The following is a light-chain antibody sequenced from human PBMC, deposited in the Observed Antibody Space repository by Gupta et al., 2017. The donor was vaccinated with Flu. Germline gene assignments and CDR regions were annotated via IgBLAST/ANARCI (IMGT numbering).Light chain of an antibody. CDR2: GVS. J-gene: IGLJ1*01. Sequence: QSALPQPASVSGSPGQSITLSSTATSTDVGGYEYVSWYQQHPGKAPKLMIYGVSNRPSGVSNRFSGSKSGNTASLTISGLQTEDEADYYCSSYTSSTTLLFGTGTKVTVL. CDR1: STDVGGYEY. V-gene: IGLV2-14*01. CDR3: SSYTSSTTLL.